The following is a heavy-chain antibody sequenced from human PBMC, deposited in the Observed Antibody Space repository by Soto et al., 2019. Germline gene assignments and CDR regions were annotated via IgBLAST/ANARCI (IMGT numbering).Heavy chain of an antibody. CDR1: GFTVSSNY. CDR3: ARYSSGWGNTYFDY. D-gene: IGHD6-19*01. J-gene: IGHJ4*02. V-gene: IGHV3-66*01. Sequence: EVQLMESGGDLVQPGGSLRLSCAASGFTVSSNYMSWVRQAPGKGLEWVSVIYSGGSTYYADSVKGRFTISRDNSKNTRYLQMNTLRAEDTAVYYCARYSSGWGNTYFDYWGQGTLVTVSS. CDR2: IYSGGST.